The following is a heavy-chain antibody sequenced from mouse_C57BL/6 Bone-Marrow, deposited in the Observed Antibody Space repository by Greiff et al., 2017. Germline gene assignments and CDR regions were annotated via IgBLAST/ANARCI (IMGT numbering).Heavy chain of an antibody. V-gene: IGHV5-17*01. CDR2: ISSGSSTI. CDR1: GFTFSDYG. J-gene: IGHJ4*01. D-gene: IGHD2-1*01. Sequence: DVHLVESGGGLVKPGGSLKLSCAASGFTFSDYGMHWVRQAPEKGLEWVAYISSGSSTIYYADTVKGRFTISRDNAKNTLFLQMTSLRSEDTAMYYCARNGNYRYYAMDYWGQGTSVTVSS. CDR3: ARNGNYRYYAMDY.